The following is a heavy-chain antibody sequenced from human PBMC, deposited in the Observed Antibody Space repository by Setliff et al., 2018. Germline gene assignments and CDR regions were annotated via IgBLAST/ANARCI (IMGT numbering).Heavy chain of an antibody. Sequence: SETLSLTCAVYGGSFSDYYWSWIRQPPGKGLEWIGEINHSGSTNCSPSLKSRVTISVDTSKNQFSLNLTSVTAADTAVYYCARGLGYYGSGSYWKTWYTWFDPWGQGTLVTVSS. J-gene: IGHJ5*02. V-gene: IGHV4-34*01. CDR3: ARGLGYYGSGSYWKTWYTWFDP. CDR2: INHSGST. CDR1: GGSFSDYY. D-gene: IGHD3-10*01.